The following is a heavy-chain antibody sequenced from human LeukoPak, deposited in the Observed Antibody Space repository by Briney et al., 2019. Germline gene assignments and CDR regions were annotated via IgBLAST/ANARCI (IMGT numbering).Heavy chain of an antibody. J-gene: IGHJ4*02. CDR3: TRDIDADYVDY. D-gene: IGHD2-2*01. CDR2: IRSKAYGGTT. CDR1: GFSFGDYA. V-gene: IGHV3-49*04. Sequence: SGGSLRLSCTASGFSFGDYAMSWVRQAPGKGREWIGFIRSKAYGGTTEYAASVKGRLIISRDDSKSIAYLQMNSLRTEDTAVYYCTRDIDADYVDYWGQGTLVTVSS.